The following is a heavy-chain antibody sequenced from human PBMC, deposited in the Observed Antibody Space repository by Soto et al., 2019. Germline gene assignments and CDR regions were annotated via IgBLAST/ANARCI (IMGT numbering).Heavy chain of an antibody. CDR3: VRDWSSNANAVNDN. Sequence: GASVKVSCKASGGTFSSYAISWVRQAPGQGLEWMGGIIPIFGTANYAQKFQGRVTITADESTSTAYMELSRLRVEDTAVYFCVRDWSSNANAVNDNWGQGTLVTVSS. J-gene: IGHJ4*02. V-gene: IGHV1-69*13. CDR2: IIPIFGTA. D-gene: IGHD2-8*02. CDR1: GGTFSSYA.